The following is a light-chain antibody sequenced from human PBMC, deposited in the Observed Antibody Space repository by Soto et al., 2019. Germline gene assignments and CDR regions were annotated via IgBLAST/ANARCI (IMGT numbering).Light chain of an antibody. CDR2: DVS. CDR1: SSDIGVYKY. J-gene: IGLJ2*01. Sequence: QSALTQPASVSGSPGQSITIACTETSSDIGVYKYVSWYRQHPGKAPKLMIYDVSNRPSGVSNRFSGSKSGNTASLTISGLQAEDEADYYCTSYASSSAYVLFGGGNKLTVL. CDR3: TSYASSSAYVL. V-gene: IGLV2-14*01.